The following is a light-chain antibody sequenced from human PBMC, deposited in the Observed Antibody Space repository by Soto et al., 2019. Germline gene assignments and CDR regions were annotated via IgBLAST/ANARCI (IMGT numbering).Light chain of an antibody. V-gene: IGKV3D-11*03. Sequence: SPAAVSVSTGERATLSCRAGQGVTTNFAWYQQKSGQSPRLLIYGAFNRATGIPARFSGSGSGADFSLTISRLEPEDFAVYYCQQHGDAPISFGQGTRLEIK. J-gene: IGKJ5*01. CDR2: GAF. CDR1: QGVTTN. CDR3: QQHGDAPIS.